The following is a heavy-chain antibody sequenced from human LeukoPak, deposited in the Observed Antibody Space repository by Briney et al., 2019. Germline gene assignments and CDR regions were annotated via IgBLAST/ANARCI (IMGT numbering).Heavy chain of an antibody. J-gene: IGHJ4*02. CDR3: ARELGYCSGGSCYSGRVIDY. D-gene: IGHD2-15*01. CDR2: IYYSGTT. CDR1: GGSISSRNYY. V-gene: IGHV4-39*07. Sequence: SETLSLTCTVSGGSISSRNYYWGWIRQPPGKGLEWIGSIYYSGTTYYNPSLKSRVTISVDTSKNQFSLKLSSVTAADTAVYYCARELGYCSGGSCYSGRVIDYWGQGTLVTVSS.